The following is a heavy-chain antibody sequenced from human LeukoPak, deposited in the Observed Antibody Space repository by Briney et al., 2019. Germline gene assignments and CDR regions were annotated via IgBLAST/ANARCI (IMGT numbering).Heavy chain of an antibody. CDR3: ARESPLYSSSSYYYYYMDV. CDR1: GGSISSYY. Sequence: PSETLSLTCTVSGGSISSYYWSWIRQPPGKGLEWIGYIYYSGSTNYNPSLKSRVTISVDTSKNQFSLKLSSVTAADTAVYYCARESPLYSSSSYYYYYMDVWGKGTTVTVSS. J-gene: IGHJ6*03. CDR2: IYYSGST. V-gene: IGHV4-59*01. D-gene: IGHD6-6*01.